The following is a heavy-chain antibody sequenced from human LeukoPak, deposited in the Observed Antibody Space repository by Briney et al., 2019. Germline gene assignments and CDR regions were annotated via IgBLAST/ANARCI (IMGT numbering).Heavy chain of an antibody. CDR1: GDSLSSGGHS. CDR2: VYHTGGT. D-gene: IGHD5-18*01. V-gene: IGHV4-30-2*06. Sequence: SETLSLTCTASGDSLSSGGHSWSWVRQSPEKGLEWIGYVYHTGGTYYNPSLKSRVTISVDNSKNLFSLKLSSVTAADTAMYYCASRKTAMVFSYAFDIWGQGTMVTVSS. CDR3: ASRKTAMVFSYAFDI. J-gene: IGHJ3*02.